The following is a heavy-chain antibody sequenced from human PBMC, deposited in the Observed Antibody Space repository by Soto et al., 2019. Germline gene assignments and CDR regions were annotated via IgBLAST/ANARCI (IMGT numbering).Heavy chain of an antibody. CDR2: ISAYNGNT. D-gene: IGHD4-4*01. Sequence: QVQLVQSGAEVKKPGASVKVSCKASGYIFTSYGISWVRQAPGQGLEWMGWISAYNGNTNYAQKLQGRVTMTTDTSTSTAYMELRSLRSDDTAVYYCAREVVSDSNYANWFDPWGQGTLVTVSS. CDR1: GYIFTSYG. CDR3: AREVVSDSNYANWFDP. J-gene: IGHJ5*02. V-gene: IGHV1-18*01.